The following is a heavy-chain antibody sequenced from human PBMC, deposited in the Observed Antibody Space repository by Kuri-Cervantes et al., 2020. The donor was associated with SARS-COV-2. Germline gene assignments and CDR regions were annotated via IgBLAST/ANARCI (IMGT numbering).Heavy chain of an antibody. J-gene: IGHJ4*02. V-gene: IGHV4-38-2*02. Sequence: SETLSLTCTVSGYSISSGYYWGWIRQPPGKGLEWIGSIYHSGSTYYNPSLKSRVTISVDASRAQFSLKLNSVTAADTAVYYCATLREGTNGALAFWGPGNLVTVSS. CDR1: GYSISSGYY. CDR3: ATLREGTNGALAF. D-gene: IGHD1-26*01. CDR2: IYHSGST.